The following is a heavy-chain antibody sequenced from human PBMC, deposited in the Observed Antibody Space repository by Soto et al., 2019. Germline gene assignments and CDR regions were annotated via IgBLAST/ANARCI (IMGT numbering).Heavy chain of an antibody. J-gene: IGHJ6*02. D-gene: IGHD2-15*01. Sequence: GESLKISCKGSGYSFSSYWIGWVRQMPGKGLEWMGIIQPGESETRYSPSFEGQVTISADKSITTAYLQWRSLKASDTAMYYCARTVGYCSGSCCYSNYYYGMDVWGQGTSVTVSS. CDR3: ARTVGYCSGSCCYSNYYYGMDV. CDR1: GYSFSSYW. V-gene: IGHV5-51*01. CDR2: IQPGESET.